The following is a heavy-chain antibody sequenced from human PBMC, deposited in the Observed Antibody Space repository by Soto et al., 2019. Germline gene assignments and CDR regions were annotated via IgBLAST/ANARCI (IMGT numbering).Heavy chain of an antibody. CDR1: GFTFSNYG. J-gene: IGHJ6*02. D-gene: IGHD3-10*01. Sequence: QVQLVESGGGVVQPGRSLRLSCAASGFTFSNYGMHWVRQAPGKGLEWVAVIWYDGNNKYYADSVKGRFTISRDNSKNTLSLQMNSLRAEDTAVYYCAREKRHLGESGYYYSYGMDVWGQGTTVIVSS. CDR2: IWYDGNNK. CDR3: AREKRHLGESGYYYSYGMDV. V-gene: IGHV3-33*01.